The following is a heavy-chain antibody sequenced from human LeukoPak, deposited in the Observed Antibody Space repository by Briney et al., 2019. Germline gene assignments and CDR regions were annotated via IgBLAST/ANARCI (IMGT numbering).Heavy chain of an antibody. V-gene: IGHV3-9*01. CDR1: GFTFDDYA. J-gene: IGHJ4*02. CDR3: AKGGLGELDY. D-gene: IGHD3-16*01. Sequence: SLSLSCAPSGFTFDDYAMHCVRQAPGEGLVWVSGISWNSGSIGYADSVKVRFTISRDNDKNSLYLQMNSLRAEDTALYYCAKGGLGELDYWGQGTLVTVSS. CDR2: ISWNSGSI.